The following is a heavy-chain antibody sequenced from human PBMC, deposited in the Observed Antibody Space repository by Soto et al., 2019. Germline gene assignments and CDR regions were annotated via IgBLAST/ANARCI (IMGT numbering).Heavy chain of an antibody. J-gene: IGHJ3*02. V-gene: IGHV3-72*01. Sequence: GGSLRLSCAASGFTFSDHYMDWVRQAPGKGLEWVGRTRNKANSYTTEYAASVKGRFTISRDDSKNSLYLQMNSLKTEDTAVYYCARWSNSITGTTTIWGQGTMVTVSS. D-gene: IGHD1-7*01. CDR2: TRNKANSYTT. CDR3: ARWSNSITGTTTI. CDR1: GFTFSDHY.